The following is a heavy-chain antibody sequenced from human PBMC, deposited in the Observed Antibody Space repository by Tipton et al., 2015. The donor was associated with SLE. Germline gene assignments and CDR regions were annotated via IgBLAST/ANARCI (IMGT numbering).Heavy chain of an antibody. CDR3: ARDESTYYYSYGMDV. V-gene: IGHV3-23*01. J-gene: IGHJ6*02. CDR1: GFTFTNYA. D-gene: IGHD2-2*01. Sequence: GSLRLSCTASGFTFTNYAMTWVRQAPGKGLEWVSTISGSGGTPYYTDSVKGRFTISRDNSKNRLYLLMNSLRAEDTAVYFCARDESTYYYSYGMDVWGQGATVTVSS. CDR2: ISGSGGTP.